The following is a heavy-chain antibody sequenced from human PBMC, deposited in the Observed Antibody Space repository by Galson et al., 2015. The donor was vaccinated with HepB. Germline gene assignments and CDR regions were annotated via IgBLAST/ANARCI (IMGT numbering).Heavy chain of an antibody. CDR3: AREERGGSSWYRSHWFDP. CDR2: ISYDGSNK. Sequence: SLRLSCAASGFTFSSYAMHWVRQAPGKGLEWVAVISYDGSNKYYADSAKGRFTISRDNSKNTLYLQMNSLRAEDTAVYYCAREERGGSSWYRSHWFDPWGQGTLVTVSS. CDR1: GFTFSSYA. J-gene: IGHJ5*02. V-gene: IGHV3-30-3*01. D-gene: IGHD6-13*01.